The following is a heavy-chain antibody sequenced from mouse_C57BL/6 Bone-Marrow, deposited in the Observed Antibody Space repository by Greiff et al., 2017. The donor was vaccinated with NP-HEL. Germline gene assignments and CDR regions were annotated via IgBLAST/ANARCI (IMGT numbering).Heavy chain of an antibody. CDR2: IYPGGGYT. V-gene: IGHV1-63*01. CDR1: GYTFTNYW. Sequence: VQLQQSGAELVRPGTSVKMSCKASGYTFTNYWIGWVKQRPGHGLEWIGDIYPGGGYTNYNEKFKGKATLTADKSSSTAYMQFSSLTSEDSAIYYCARRGLRRGYFDDWGQGTTLTVSS. J-gene: IGHJ2*01. D-gene: IGHD2-4*01. CDR3: ARRGLRRGYFDD.